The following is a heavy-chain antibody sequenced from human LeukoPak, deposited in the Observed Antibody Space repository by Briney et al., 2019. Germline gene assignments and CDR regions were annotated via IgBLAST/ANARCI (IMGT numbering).Heavy chain of an antibody. CDR3: ARDPLSRIVGATTGHNWFDP. CDR1: GFTFSSYA. D-gene: IGHD1-26*01. CDR2: ISYDGSNK. Sequence: PGRSLRLSCAASGFTFSSYAMHWVRQAPGKGLEWVAVISYDGSNKYYADSVKGRFTISRDNSKNTLYLQMNSLRAEDTAVYYCARDPLSRIVGATTGHNWFDPWGQGTLVTVSS. J-gene: IGHJ5*02. V-gene: IGHV3-30-3*01.